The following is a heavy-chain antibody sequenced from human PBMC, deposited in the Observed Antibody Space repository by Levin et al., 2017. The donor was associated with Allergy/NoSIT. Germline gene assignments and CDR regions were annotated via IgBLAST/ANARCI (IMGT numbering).Heavy chain of an antibody. Sequence: PGGSLRLSCAAFGFSLSTNAMTWVRQAPGKGLDWVSDTRKSGHNTFYADSVKGRFTISRDDSKNTLYLQMNSLRAEDTAIYYCGGHGGFSIRGQGALVTVSS. D-gene: IGHD2-15*01. CDR3: GGHGGFSI. V-gene: IGHV3-23*01. J-gene: IGHJ4*02. CDR1: GFSLSTNA. CDR2: TRKSGHNT.